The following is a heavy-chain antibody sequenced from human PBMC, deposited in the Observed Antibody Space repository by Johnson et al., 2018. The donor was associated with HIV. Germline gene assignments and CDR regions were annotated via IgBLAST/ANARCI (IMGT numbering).Heavy chain of an antibody. CDR2: ITTAGDT. D-gene: IGHD6-19*01. CDR3: AKGIEAGWQVDAVDI. CDR1: GFTVSSNY. Sequence: VQLVESGGGLVQPGGSLRLSCAVSGFTVSSNYMSWVRQAPGKGLEWVSGITTAGDTYYPGSVKGRFTIFRENVKNSLYLQMNSLRAGDTAVYYCAKGIEAGWQVDAVDIWGQGTMVTVSS. J-gene: IGHJ3*02. V-gene: IGHV3-13*01.